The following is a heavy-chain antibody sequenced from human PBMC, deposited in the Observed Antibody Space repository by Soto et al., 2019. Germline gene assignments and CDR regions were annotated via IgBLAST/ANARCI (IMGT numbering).Heavy chain of an antibody. CDR1: GGPITSGGYS. Sequence: PSETLSLTCAVSGGPITSGGYSWSWIRQPPGKGLEWIGYIYHSGGTYYNQSLKSRVTLSIDRTKKQFSLKLKSVTAADTAVYFCARTMTTSGWFDPWGQGTLVTVSS. D-gene: IGHD4-17*01. J-gene: IGHJ5*02. CDR2: IYHSGGT. CDR3: ARTMTTSGWFDP. V-gene: IGHV4-30-2*01.